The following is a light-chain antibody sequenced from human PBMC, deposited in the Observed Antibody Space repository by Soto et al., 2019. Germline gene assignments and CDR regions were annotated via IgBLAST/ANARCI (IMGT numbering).Light chain of an antibody. CDR2: KAS. V-gene: IGKV1-5*03. Sequence: IRMTQSPSSLSASTGDRVTITCRASQSIGDSLAWYQQRPGKAPNLLIYKASTLEGGVPSRFSGSGSGTQFTLTITSLQPDDFATYYCQFYNSYSRTFGQGTKVDIK. CDR3: QFYNSYSRT. CDR1: QSIGDS. J-gene: IGKJ1*01.